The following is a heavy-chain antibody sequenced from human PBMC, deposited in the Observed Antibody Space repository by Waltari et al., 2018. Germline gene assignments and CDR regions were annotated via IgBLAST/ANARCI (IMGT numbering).Heavy chain of an antibody. V-gene: IGHV3-48*03. CDR1: GFTFSSYE. J-gene: IGHJ6*02. CDR3: ARDLDYGRDGMDV. D-gene: IGHD4-17*01. Sequence: EVQLVESGGGLVQPGGSLRLSCAASGFTFSSYEMNWVRQAPGKGLEGVSYISGRGSTIYHADSVKGRFTISRDNAKNSLYLQMNSLRAEDTAVYYCARDLDYGRDGMDVWGQGTTVTVSS. CDR2: ISGRGSTI.